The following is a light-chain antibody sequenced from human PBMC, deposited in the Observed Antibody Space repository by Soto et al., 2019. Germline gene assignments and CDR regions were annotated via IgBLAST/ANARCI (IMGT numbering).Light chain of an antibody. J-gene: IGLJ3*02. CDR2: HTN. V-gene: IGLV1-44*01. Sequence: QLVLTQPPSASGTPGQRVTISCSGSSSNIGSNAVHWYQHLPGTAPKLLIYHTNQRPSGVPDRFSGSKSGTSASLAISGLQSEDEADFYCAGWDDSLNAWVFGGGTKLTVL. CDR3: AGWDDSLNAWV. CDR1: SSNIGSNA.